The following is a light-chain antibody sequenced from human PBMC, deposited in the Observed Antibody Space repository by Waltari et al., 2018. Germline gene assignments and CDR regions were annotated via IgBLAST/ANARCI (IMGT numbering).Light chain of an antibody. Sequence: QSALTQPASVSGSPGQSITISCSGTTSTVGSYNLVSWYQQHPGKAPRLDIYEGRARPSGISDRFSGSTSANTASLTISGLQTEDEADYYCCSYAGSSTWVFGGGTKVTVL. J-gene: IGLJ3*02. CDR2: EGR. V-gene: IGLV2-23*01. CDR1: TSTVGSYNL. CDR3: CSYAGSSTWV.